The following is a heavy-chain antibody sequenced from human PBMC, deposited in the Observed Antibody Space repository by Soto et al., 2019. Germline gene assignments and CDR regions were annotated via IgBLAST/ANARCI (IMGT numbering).Heavy chain of an antibody. J-gene: IGHJ6*03. Sequence: QVQLVESGGGLVKPGGSLRLSCAASGFSFSDYYMSWVRQAPGKGLEWVSYISGSGTTIYYADSVQGRFTVSRDNAKNSLSLQLNSLGAEDTAVYYCARDDRLFYYYIDVWGEGTTVTVSS. CDR1: GFSFSDYY. V-gene: IGHV3-11*01. CDR3: ARDDRLFYYYIDV. CDR2: ISGSGTTI.